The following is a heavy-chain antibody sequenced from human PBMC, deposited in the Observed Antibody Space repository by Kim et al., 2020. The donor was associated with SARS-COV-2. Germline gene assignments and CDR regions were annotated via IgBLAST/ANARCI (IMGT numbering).Heavy chain of an antibody. J-gene: IGHJ5*02. D-gene: IGHD2-2*01. V-gene: IGHV3-23*01. Sequence: SVKCRFTISRDNSKNTLYLQMNSLRAEDTAVYYCAKDPGYEVEFGWFDPWGQGTLVTVSS. CDR3: AKDPGYEVEFGWFDP.